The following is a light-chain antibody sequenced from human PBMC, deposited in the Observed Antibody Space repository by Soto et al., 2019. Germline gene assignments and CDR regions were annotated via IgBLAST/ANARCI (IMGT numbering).Light chain of an antibody. CDR2: EGS. Sequence: QSVLTQPASVSGSPGQSITISCTGTSSDVGAYNVVSWYQQHPGKAPKVMIYEGSKRPSGVSNRFSGSKSGNTASLTISGLQAEDEADYYCCSYARSSTWVFGGGTKLTVL. CDR3: CSYARSSTWV. V-gene: IGLV2-23*01. CDR1: SSDVGAYNV. J-gene: IGLJ3*02.